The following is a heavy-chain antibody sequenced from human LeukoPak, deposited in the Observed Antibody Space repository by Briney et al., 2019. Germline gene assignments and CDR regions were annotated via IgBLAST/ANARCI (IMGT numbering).Heavy chain of an antibody. CDR1: GFTFGIYS. Sequence: PGGSLRLSGVASGFTFGIYSMNGVGHAPGRGLEWVSSISSSSSYIYYADSVKGRFTISRDNAKNSLYLQMNSLRAEDTAAYYCARDGPTSVLVVRSQDIWGQGTMVTVSS. CDR3: ARDGPTSVLVVRSQDI. D-gene: IGHD2-15*01. J-gene: IGHJ3*02. V-gene: IGHV3-21*01. CDR2: ISSSSSYI.